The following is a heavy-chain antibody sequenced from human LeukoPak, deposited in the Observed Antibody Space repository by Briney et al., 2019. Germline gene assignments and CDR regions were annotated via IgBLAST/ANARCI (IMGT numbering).Heavy chain of an antibody. Sequence: SETLSLTCTVSGGSISSGSYYWSWIRQPAGKGLEWIGRIYTSGSTNYNPSLKSRVTISVDTSKNQFSLKLSSVTAADTAVYYCAREDIVVVPAARRCVAFDIWGQGTMVTVSS. D-gene: IGHD2-2*01. CDR1: GGSISSGSYY. J-gene: IGHJ3*02. CDR2: IYTSGST. CDR3: AREDIVVVPAARRCVAFDI. V-gene: IGHV4-61*02.